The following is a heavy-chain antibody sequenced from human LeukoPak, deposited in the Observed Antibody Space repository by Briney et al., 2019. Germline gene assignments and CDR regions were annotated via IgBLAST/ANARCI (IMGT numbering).Heavy chain of an antibody. D-gene: IGHD2-2*01. Sequence: PGGSLRLSCVASGFIVSNYYMNWVRQAPGKGLECVSVIYNGGATYYADSVKGRFTISRDNSKNTLYLQMNGLRAEDTAVYFCAREFGSGTFDWGQGTLVTVSS. J-gene: IGHJ4*02. CDR1: GFIVSNYY. V-gene: IGHV3-53*01. CDR2: IYNGGAT. CDR3: AREFGSGTFD.